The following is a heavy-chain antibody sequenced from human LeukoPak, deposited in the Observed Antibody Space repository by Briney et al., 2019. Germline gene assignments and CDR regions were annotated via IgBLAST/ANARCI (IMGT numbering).Heavy chain of an antibody. CDR2: INHSGST. J-gene: IGHJ5*02. CDR3: ARALVGADGWFAP. V-gene: IGHV4-34*01. D-gene: IGHD1-26*01. Sequence: SETLSLTCAVYGGSFSGYYWSWIRQPPGKGLERIGEINHSGSTNYNQSPKSRVTVSIDMSKNQNSLKLNPVTAADTAVYYCARALVGADGWFAPWGQGTLVTVSS. CDR1: GGSFSGYY.